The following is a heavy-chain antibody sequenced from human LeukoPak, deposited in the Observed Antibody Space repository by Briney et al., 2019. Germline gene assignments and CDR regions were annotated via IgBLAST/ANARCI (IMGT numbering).Heavy chain of an antibody. V-gene: IGHV3-30-3*01. Sequence: GGSLRLSCAASGFTFSSYAMHWVRQAPGKGLEWVAVISYDGSNKYYADSVKGRFTISRDNSKNTLYLQMNSLRAEDTAVYYCARELRYFDWLYEGGGQYYFDYWGQGTLVTVSS. D-gene: IGHD3-9*01. CDR1: GFTFSSYA. J-gene: IGHJ4*02. CDR3: ARELRYFDWLYEGGGQYYFDY. CDR2: ISYDGSNK.